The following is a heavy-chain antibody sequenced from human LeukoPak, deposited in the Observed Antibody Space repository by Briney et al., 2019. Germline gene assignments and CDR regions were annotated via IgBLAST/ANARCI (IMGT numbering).Heavy chain of an antibody. V-gene: IGHV3-30*01. J-gene: IGHJ6*03. D-gene: IGHD6-13*01. CDR3: ARVAAAGDYYYYYMDV. CDR1: GFTFSSYA. Sequence: GGSLRLSCAASGFTFSSYAMSWVRQAPGKGLEWVAVISYDGSNKYYADSVKGRFTISRDNSKNTLYLQMNSLRAEDTAVYYCARVAAAGDYYYYYMDVWGKGTTVTVSS. CDR2: ISYDGSNK.